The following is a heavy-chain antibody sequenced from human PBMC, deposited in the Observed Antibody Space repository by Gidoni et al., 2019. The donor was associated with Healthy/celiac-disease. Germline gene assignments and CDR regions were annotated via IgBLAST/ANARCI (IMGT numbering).Heavy chain of an antibody. CDR1: GGSFSGYY. CDR3: ARGTRSIAAPLGY. D-gene: IGHD6-6*01. CDR2: INHSGST. J-gene: IGHJ4*02. Sequence: QVQLQQWGAGLLKPSETLSLTCAVHGGSFSGYYWRWIRQPPGKGLEWIGEINHSGSTNYNPSLKSRVTISVDTSKNQFSLKLSSVTAADTAVYYCARGTRSIAAPLGYWGQGTLVTVSS. V-gene: IGHV4-34*01.